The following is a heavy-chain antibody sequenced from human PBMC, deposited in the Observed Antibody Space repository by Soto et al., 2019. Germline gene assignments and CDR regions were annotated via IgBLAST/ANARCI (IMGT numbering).Heavy chain of an antibody. V-gene: IGHV1-18*01. J-gene: IGHJ6*02. D-gene: IGHD5-12*01. Sequence: QVQLVQSGGEVKKPGASVKVSCKASGYTFTSYGVSWVRQAPGQGLEWMGWISVFKGTTNYAQKFQGRATMTTDTSTSTAHMELRSLRSDDTAVYYCEREGSTIRNYDYYYYGMDVWGQGTTVTVSS. CDR2: ISVFKGTT. CDR3: EREGSTIRNYDYYYYGMDV. CDR1: GYTFTSYG.